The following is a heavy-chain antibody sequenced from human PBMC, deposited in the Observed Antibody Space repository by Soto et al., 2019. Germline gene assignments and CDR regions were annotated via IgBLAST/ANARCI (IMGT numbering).Heavy chain of an antibody. V-gene: IGHV4-39*01. D-gene: IGHD2-2*03. Sequence: PSETLSLTCTVSGGSVSSSSYSWGWIRQSPGKGLEWIGTIYSSENTYYNPSLLSRVTISVDTSKNEFSLRLSSVTAADTAVYYCARFNGYCISTNCHGYYGMDVWGQGTTVTV. J-gene: IGHJ6*02. CDR2: IYSSENT. CDR3: ARFNGYCISTNCHGYYGMDV. CDR1: GGSVSSSSYS.